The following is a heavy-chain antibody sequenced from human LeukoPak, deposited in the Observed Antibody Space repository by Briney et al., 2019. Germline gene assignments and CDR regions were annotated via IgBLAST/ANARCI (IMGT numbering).Heavy chain of an antibody. CDR3: ARDSHDYSNNAFDI. J-gene: IGHJ3*02. D-gene: IGHD4-11*01. V-gene: IGHV4-31*03. CDR1: GGSISSGGYY. Sequence: SQTLSLTCTVSGGSISSGGYYWSWIRQHPGKGLEWIGFIFYSGSTYYNPSLKSRVTISLDTSKNQFSLKLSSVTAADTAVYYCARDSHDYSNNAFDIWGQGTMVTVSS. CDR2: IFYSGST.